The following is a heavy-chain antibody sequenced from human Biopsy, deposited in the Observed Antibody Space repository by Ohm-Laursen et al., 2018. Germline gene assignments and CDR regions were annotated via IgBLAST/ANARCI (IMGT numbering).Heavy chain of an antibody. Sequence: SLRLSCAASGFTFSRSVMHWVRQAPGKGLMWVSRIHGDERSATYAEPVKGRFTISRDNAKNTLHLQMNSPRAEDTAVYYCTGDSGGLGDYWGQGTLVTVSS. CDR2: IHGDERSA. CDR1: GFTFSRSV. D-gene: IGHD2-8*02. CDR3: TGDSGGLGDY. J-gene: IGHJ4*02. V-gene: IGHV3-74*03.